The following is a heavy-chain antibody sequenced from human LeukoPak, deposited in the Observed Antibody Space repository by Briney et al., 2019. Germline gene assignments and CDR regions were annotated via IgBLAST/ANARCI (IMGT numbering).Heavy chain of an antibody. CDR2: ISYDGSNK. D-gene: IGHD3-22*01. CDR3: ARDGDYYESSGSDAFDI. CDR1: AFTFSSYA. Sequence: GGSLRLSCAASAFTFSSYAMHWVRQAPGKGREWVAVISYDGSNKQYVDSVKGRFTISRDNSKNTLYLQINSLRAEDTAVYYCARDGDYYESSGSDAFDIWGQGTMVTVSS. J-gene: IGHJ3*02. V-gene: IGHV3-30*04.